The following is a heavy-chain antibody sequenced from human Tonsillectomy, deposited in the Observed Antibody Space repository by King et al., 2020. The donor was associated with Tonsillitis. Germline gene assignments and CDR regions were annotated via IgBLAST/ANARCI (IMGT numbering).Heavy chain of an antibody. D-gene: IGHD6-13*01. Sequence: QLQESGPGLVKPSETLSLTCTVSGGSISSSSYYWGWIRQPPGKGLEWIGSIYYSGSTYYNPALKSRVTISVDTSKNQFSLKLSSVTAADTAVYYCARHIRAAALTHSYYGMDVWGQGTTVTVSS. CDR2: IYYSGST. CDR1: GGSISSSSYY. V-gene: IGHV4-39*01. CDR3: ARHIRAAALTHSYYGMDV. J-gene: IGHJ6*02.